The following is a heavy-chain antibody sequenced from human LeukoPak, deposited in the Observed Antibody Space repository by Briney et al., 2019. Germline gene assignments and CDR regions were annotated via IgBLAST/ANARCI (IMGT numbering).Heavy chain of an antibody. CDR3: ARHEYSSGVIDY. V-gene: IGHV4-59*08. J-gene: IGHJ4*02. D-gene: IGHD6-19*01. CDR1: GGSISSYY. Sequence: SETLSLTCTVSGGSISSYYWSWIRQPPGKGLEWIGYIYYSGSTNYNPSLKSQVTISVDTSKNQFSLKLSSVTAADTAVYYCARHEYSSGVIDYWGQGTLVTVSS. CDR2: IYYSGST.